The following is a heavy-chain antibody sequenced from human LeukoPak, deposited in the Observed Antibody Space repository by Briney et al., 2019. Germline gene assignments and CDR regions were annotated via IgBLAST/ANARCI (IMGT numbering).Heavy chain of an antibody. Sequence: GGSLRLSCAASGFTFGLYSMTWVRQAPGKGLEWVSLIDSNSNFMNYADSVKGRFTIARDNAKNTVFLQMDSLRAEDTAVYFCARESVRRISMRARGYFDYWGQGTRVTVSS. J-gene: IGHJ4*02. CDR1: GFTFGLYS. CDR3: ARESVRRISMRARGYFDY. CDR2: IDSNSNFM. V-gene: IGHV3-21*01. D-gene: IGHD3-22*01.